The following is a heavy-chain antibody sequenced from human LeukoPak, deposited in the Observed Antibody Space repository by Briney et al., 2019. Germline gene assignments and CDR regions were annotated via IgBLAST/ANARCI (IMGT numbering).Heavy chain of an antibody. CDR3: AGCTAGFAFDI. J-gene: IGHJ3*02. CDR1: GGSFSGYY. CDR2: INHSGST. D-gene: IGHD6-13*01. V-gene: IGHV4-34*01. Sequence: SETLSLTCAVYGGSFSGYYWSWIRQPPGKGLEWIGEINHSGSTDYNPSLKSRVTISVDTSKNQFSLKLSSVTAADTAVYYCAGCTAGFAFDIWGQGTMVTVSS.